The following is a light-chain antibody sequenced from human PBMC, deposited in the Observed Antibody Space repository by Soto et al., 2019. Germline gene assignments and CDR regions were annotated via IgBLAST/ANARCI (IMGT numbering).Light chain of an antibody. V-gene: IGKV2-28*01. J-gene: IGKJ2*01. Sequence: DLVMTQSPLSLPVTPGEPASISCRSSQSLLHSNGYNYLDWYLQKPGQSPQLLIYLGSNRASGVTDRFSGSGSGTDFKLKISRVDAEDVGVYYCMQALRTPYTFGQGTKLEIK. CDR3: MQALRTPYT. CDR1: QSLLHSNGYNY. CDR2: LGS.